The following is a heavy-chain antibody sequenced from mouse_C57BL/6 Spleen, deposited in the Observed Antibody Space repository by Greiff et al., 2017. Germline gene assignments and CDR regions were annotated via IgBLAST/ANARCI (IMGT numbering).Heavy chain of an antibody. J-gene: IGHJ4*01. CDR3: ARAYYGSRDYYAMDY. D-gene: IGHD1-1*01. CDR2: INPNYGTT. Sequence: VQLKESGPELVKPGASVKISCKASGYSFTDYNMNWVKQSNGKSLEWIGVINPNYGTTSYNQKFKGKATLTVDQSSSTAYMQLNSLTSEDSAVYYCARAYYGSRDYYAMDYWGQGTSVTVSS. CDR1: GYSFTDYN. V-gene: IGHV1-39*01.